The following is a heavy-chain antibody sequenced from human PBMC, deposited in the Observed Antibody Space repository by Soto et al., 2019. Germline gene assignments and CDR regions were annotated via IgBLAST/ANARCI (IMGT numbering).Heavy chain of an antibody. Sequence: QVQLVQSGAEVKKPGSSVKVSCKASGGTFSSYAISWVRQAPGQGLEWMGGIIPIFGTANYAQKFQGRVTITADESMSTANMELSSLRSEDTAVYYCASDRTTVTPWWCDPWGQGTLVTVSS. J-gene: IGHJ5*02. CDR2: IIPIFGTA. CDR3: ASDRTTVTPWWCDP. CDR1: GGTFSSYA. V-gene: IGHV1-69*12. D-gene: IGHD4-17*01.